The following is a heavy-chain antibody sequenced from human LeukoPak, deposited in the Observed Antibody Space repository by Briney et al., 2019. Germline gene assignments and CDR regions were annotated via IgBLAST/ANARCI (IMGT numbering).Heavy chain of an antibody. CDR2: ISSSSSYI. V-gene: IGHV3-21*01. D-gene: IGHD3-3*01. CDR1: GFTFSSYS. CDR3: ARGGGVVEEYYDFWSGPTSYGMDV. J-gene: IGHJ6*02. Sequence: GGSLRLSCAASGFTFSSYSMNWVRQAPGKGLEWVSSISSSSSYIYYADSVKGRFTISGDNAKNSLYLQMNSLRAEDTAVYYCARGGGVVEEYYDFWSGPTSYGMDVWGQGTTVTVSS.